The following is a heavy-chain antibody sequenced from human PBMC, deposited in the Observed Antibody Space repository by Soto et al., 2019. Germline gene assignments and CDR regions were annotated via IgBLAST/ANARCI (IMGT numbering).Heavy chain of an antibody. Sequence: GASVKVSCKASGGTFSSYAISWVRQAPGQGLEWMGGIIPIFGTANYAQKFQGRVTITADEPTSTAYMELSSLRSEDTAVYYCARATMVRGVIITVGYYYYYGMDVWGQGTTVTVSS. V-gene: IGHV1-69*13. CDR1: GGTFSSYA. CDR2: IIPIFGTA. J-gene: IGHJ6*02. D-gene: IGHD3-10*01. CDR3: ARATMVRGVIITVGYYYYYGMDV.